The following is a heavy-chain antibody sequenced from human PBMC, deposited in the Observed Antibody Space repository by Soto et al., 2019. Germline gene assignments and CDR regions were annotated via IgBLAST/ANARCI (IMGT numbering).Heavy chain of an antibody. CDR1: GFTFSNYA. V-gene: IGHV3-23*01. Sequence: EVQLLESGGGLVQPGGSLRLSCAASGFTFSNYAMSWLRQAPGKGLEWVSISGSGGNTYYADSVKGRFTISRDNSKNTLYLQMTSLRAEDTAVYYCAKDQGSTLYYFDYWGQGTLVTVSS. J-gene: IGHJ4*02. D-gene: IGHD2-2*01. CDR3: AKDQGSTLYYFDY. CDR2: ISGSGGNT.